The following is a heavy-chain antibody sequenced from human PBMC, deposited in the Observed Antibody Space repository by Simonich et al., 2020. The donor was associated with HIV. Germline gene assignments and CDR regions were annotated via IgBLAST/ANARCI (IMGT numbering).Heavy chain of an antibody. V-gene: IGHV1-24*01. CDR3: ATTRHSSGFYGDY. J-gene: IGHJ4*02. CDR1: GYTLTELS. D-gene: IGHD6-19*01. Sequence: QVQLVQSGAEVKKPGASVKVSCKVSGYTLTELSMHWVRQAPGKGIEWMGGVDPEYGEASYAQKFQGRVTMTEDTSTETAYMELSSLRSEDTAVYYCATTRHSSGFYGDYWGQGTLVTVSS. CDR2: VDPEYGEA.